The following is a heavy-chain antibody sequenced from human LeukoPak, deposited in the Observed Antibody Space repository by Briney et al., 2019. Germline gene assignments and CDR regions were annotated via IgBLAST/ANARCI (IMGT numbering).Heavy chain of an antibody. V-gene: IGHV4-39*01. J-gene: IGHJ4*02. CDR2: IYYSGST. CDR1: GGSISSSSYY. D-gene: IGHD5-12*01. CDR3: ARQESGMVATSNQYYFDY. Sequence: PSETLSLTCTVSGGSISSSSYYWGWIRQPPGKGLEWIGSIYYSGSTYYNPSLKSRVTISVDTSKNQFSLKLSSVTAADTAVYYCARQESGMVATSNQYYFDYWGQGTLVTASS.